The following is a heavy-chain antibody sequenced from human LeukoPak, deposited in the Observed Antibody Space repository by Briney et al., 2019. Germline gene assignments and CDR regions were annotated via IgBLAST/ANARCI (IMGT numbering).Heavy chain of an antibody. D-gene: IGHD2-2*01. V-gene: IGHV3-11*01. J-gene: IGHJ6*03. CDR3: AGDGQGCSSTSYYYYYCYMDV. CDR1: GFTLRAFY. Sequence: GGSLRLSCAASGFTLRAFYMSSICQGPGGGLGWGSYGSSSGSTICYADSVKGQVTNSRDNANNTLSLQMNSLRAEDTVVYYCAGDGQGCSSTSYYYYYCYMDVWGKGTTVTVSS. CDR2: GSSSGSTI.